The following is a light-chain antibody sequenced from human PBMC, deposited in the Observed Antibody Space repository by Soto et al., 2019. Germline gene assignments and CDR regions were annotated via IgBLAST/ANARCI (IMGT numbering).Light chain of an antibody. CDR3: SSYTSSSTPRV. Sequence: QSVLTQAASVSGSPGQSITISCTGTSSDVGGYNYVSWYQQHPGKAPKLMIYEVSNRPSGVSNRFSGSKSGNTASLTISGLQAEDEADYYCSSYTSSSTPRVFGTGTKVTVL. J-gene: IGLJ1*01. CDR1: SSDVGGYNY. CDR2: EVS. V-gene: IGLV2-14*01.